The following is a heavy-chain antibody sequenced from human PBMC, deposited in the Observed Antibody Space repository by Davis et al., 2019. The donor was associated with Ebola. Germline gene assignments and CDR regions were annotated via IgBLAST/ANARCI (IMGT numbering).Heavy chain of an antibody. CDR2: ISGSGGST. J-gene: IGHJ4*02. V-gene: IGHV3-23*01. CDR1: GFTFSSYA. Sequence: GGSLRLSCAASGFTFSSYAMSWVRQAPGKGLEWVSAISGSGGSTYYADFVKGRFTISRDDSKNTAYLQMNSLKTEDTAVYYCTAATPDYWGQGTLVTVSS. D-gene: IGHD6-25*01. CDR3: TAATPDY.